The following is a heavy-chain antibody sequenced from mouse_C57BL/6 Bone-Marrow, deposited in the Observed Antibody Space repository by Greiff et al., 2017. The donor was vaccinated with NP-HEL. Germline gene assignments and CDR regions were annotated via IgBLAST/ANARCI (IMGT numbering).Heavy chain of an antibody. CDR1: GFTFSDYY. Sequence: EVQRVESEGGLVQPGSSMKLSCTASGFTFSDYYMAWVRQVPEKGLEWVANINYDGSSTYYLDSLKSRFIISRDNAKNILYLQMSSLKSEDTATYYCALYYDYDWFAYWGQGTLVTVSA. CDR2: INYDGSST. D-gene: IGHD2-4*01. J-gene: IGHJ3*01. V-gene: IGHV5-16*01. CDR3: ALYYDYDWFAY.